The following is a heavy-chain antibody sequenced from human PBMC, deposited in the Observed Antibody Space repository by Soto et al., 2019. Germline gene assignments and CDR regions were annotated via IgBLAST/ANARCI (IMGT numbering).Heavy chain of an antibody. CDR3: AKGYCSGGSCAYYYYYYGMDV. Sequence: GGSLRIGCAASRFTFSSYGMHWVRQAPGKGLEWVALISYDGSNKYYADSVKGRFTISRDNSKNTLYLQMNSLRAEDTAVYYCAKGYCSGGSCAYYYYYYGMDVWGQGTTVTV. CDR2: ISYDGSNK. J-gene: IGHJ6*02. D-gene: IGHD2-15*01. V-gene: IGHV3-30*18. CDR1: RFTFSSYG.